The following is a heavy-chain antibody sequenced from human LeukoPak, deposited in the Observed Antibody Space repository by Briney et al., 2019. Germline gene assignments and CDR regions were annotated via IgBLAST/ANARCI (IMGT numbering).Heavy chain of an antibody. J-gene: IGHJ4*02. Sequence: GGSLRLSCTASGFTFGDYAMSWFRQAPGKWLEWVGFIRSKAYGGTTEYAASVKGRFTISRDDSKSIAYLQMNSLKTEDTAVYYCTRDLNDYYGSGSYYELTFDYWGQGTLVTVSS. CDR2: IRSKAYGGTT. D-gene: IGHD3-10*01. V-gene: IGHV3-49*03. CDR3: TRDLNDYYGSGSYYELTFDY. CDR1: GFTFGDYA.